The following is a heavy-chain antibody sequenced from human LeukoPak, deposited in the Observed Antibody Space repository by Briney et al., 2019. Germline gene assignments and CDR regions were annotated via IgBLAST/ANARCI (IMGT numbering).Heavy chain of an antibody. V-gene: IGHV3-43*02. Sequence: GGSLRLSCAASGFTFSRYAMHWVRQAPGKGLEWVSLISGDGGSTYYADSVKGRFTISRDNSKNSLYLQMNSLRTEDTALYYCAKVLGYYDSSGYYQEGGFDYWGQGTLVTVSS. CDR3: AKVLGYYDSSGYYQEGGFDY. J-gene: IGHJ4*02. CDR2: ISGDGGST. D-gene: IGHD3-22*01. CDR1: GFTFSRYA.